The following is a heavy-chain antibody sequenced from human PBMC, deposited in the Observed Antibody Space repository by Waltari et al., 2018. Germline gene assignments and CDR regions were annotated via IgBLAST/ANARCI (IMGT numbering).Heavy chain of an antibody. Sequence: QVQLVQSGAEVKKPGASVKVSCKASGYTFTSYAMHWVRPAPGQRLEWMGWINAGNGNTKYSQKFQGRVTITRDTSASTAYMELSSLRSEDTAVYYCARGTPLGYCSSTSCLYGMDVWGQGTTVTVSS. CDR1: GYTFTSYA. V-gene: IGHV1-3*01. CDR2: INAGNGNT. J-gene: IGHJ6*02. CDR3: ARGTPLGYCSSTSCLYGMDV. D-gene: IGHD2-2*01.